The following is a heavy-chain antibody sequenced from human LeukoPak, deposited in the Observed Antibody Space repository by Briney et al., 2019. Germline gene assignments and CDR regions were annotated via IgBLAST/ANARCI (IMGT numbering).Heavy chain of an antibody. V-gene: IGHV1-69*04. CDR3: AGGGMATNWFDP. D-gene: IGHD5-24*01. CDR2: IIPILGIA. J-gene: IGHJ5*02. Sequence: ASVKVSCKASGGTFSSYAISWVRQAPGQGLEWMGRIIPILGIANYAQKFQGRVTITADKSTSTAYMGLSSLRSEDTAVYYCAGGGMATNWFDPWGQGTLVTVSS. CDR1: GGTFSSYA.